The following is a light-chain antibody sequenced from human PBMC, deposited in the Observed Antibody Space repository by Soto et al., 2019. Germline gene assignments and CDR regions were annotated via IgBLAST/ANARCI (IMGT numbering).Light chain of an antibody. Sequence: DIQMTQSPSTLSASVGDRVTITCRASQSITTWLARYQQKPGKAPKLLIYKATNLQSGVPSRFSGSGSGTEFSLSISSLQPEDFAIYYCQQYNDYQYTFGQGTKLEIK. CDR1: QSITTW. CDR2: KAT. CDR3: QQYNDYQYT. V-gene: IGKV1-5*03. J-gene: IGKJ2*01.